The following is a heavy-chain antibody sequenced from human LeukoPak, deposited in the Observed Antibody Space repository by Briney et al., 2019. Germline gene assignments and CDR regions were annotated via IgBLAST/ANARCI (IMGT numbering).Heavy chain of an antibody. D-gene: IGHD3-10*01. Sequence: SETLSLTCTVSGGSISSYYWSWIRQPPGKGLEWIGYIYYSGSTNYNPPLKSRVTISVDTSKNQFSLKLSSVTAADTAVYYCARSSGYGRNYDYWGQGTLVTVSS. J-gene: IGHJ4*02. V-gene: IGHV4-59*12. CDR1: GGSISSYY. CDR3: ARSSGYGRNYDY. CDR2: IYYSGST.